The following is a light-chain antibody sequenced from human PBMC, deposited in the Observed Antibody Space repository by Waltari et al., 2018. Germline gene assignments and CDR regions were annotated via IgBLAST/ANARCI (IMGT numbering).Light chain of an antibody. CDR2: EVS. CDR3: SSYTSSSTWV. J-gene: IGLJ3*02. CDR1: SSDVGGYNY. V-gene: IGLV2-14*01. Sequence: QSALTQPASVYGSPGQSITISCAGTSSDVGGYNYVSWYQQHPGKAPNLMTYEVSNRPSGVSNRFSGSKSGNTASLTISGLQPEDEADYYCSSYTSSSTWVFGGGTKLTVL.